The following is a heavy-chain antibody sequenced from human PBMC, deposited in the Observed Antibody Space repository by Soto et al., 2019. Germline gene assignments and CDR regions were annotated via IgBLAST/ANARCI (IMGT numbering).Heavy chain of an antibody. CDR2: VYSGGGT. V-gene: IGHV4-59*01. Sequence: SETLSLTCTVSGGSLRGYSWSWIRQSPGKGLEWIGYVYSGGGTNYSPSFMGRVPISVDTTDNQFSLKLNSVTAADRAVYYCAREKTPMSPHYFYYGMDVWGQGTTVTVSS. CDR3: AREKTPMSPHYFYYGMDV. D-gene: IGHD3-9*01. CDR1: GGSLRGYS. J-gene: IGHJ6*02.